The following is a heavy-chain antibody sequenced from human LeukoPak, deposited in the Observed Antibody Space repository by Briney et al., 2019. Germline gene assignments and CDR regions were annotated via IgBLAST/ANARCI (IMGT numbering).Heavy chain of an antibody. CDR3: AKEYNWNPYFFDY. V-gene: IGHV3-23*01. Sequence: GGSLRLSCAASGFTFSDYAMTWVRQAPGKGLEWVSAISGSGGTTYYADSLKGRFTIPRDNSKNILYLQMNNLGAEDTALYYCAKEYNWNPYFFDYWGQGILVTVSS. J-gene: IGHJ4*02. CDR2: ISGSGGTT. CDR1: GFTFSDYA. D-gene: IGHD1-20*01.